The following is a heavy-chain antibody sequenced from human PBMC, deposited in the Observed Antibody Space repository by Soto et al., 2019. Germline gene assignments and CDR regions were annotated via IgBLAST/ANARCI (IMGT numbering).Heavy chain of an antibody. J-gene: IGHJ4*02. CDR1: GVSISSGGYY. V-gene: IGHV4-31*03. Sequence: QVQLQESGPGLVKPSQTLSLTCTVSGVSISSGGYYWSWIRQHPGKGLEWIGYLYYSGSTYYNPAPKTRVTISVDTSKNQFSLKLSSVTASDTAVYYCAKYYDRSVYKYRAADYFDYWGQGTLVTVSS. CDR2: LYYSGST. D-gene: IGHD3-22*01. CDR3: AKYYDRSVYKYRAADYFDY.